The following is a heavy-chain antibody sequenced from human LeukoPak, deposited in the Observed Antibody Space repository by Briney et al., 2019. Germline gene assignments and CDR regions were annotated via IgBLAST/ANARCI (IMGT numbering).Heavy chain of an antibody. J-gene: IGHJ5*02. CDR1: QFSFGNYA. CDR2: ISYDGVDK. D-gene: IGHD2-2*01. CDR3: AKDAGRSRPKNWFDP. V-gene: IGHV3-30-3*01. Sequence: PGTSLRLSCAASQFSFGNYAMHWVRQAPGKGLEWVATISYDGVDKYYADSVKGRFTTSRDNSKNTLYLQMNSLRAEDTAVYYCAKDAGRSRPKNWFDPWGQGTLVTVSS.